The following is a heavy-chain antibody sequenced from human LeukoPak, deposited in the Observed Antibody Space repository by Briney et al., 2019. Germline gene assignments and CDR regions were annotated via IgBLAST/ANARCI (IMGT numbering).Heavy chain of an antibody. CDR2: INHSGST. V-gene: IGHV4-34*01. J-gene: IGHJ2*01. CDR3: ARGRGYSYGLYWYFDL. Sequence: PGGSLRLSCAASGFTFSSYSMNWVRQPPGKGLEWIGEINHSGSTNYNPSLKSRVTISVDTSKNQFSLKLSSVTAADTAVYYCARGRGYSYGLYWYFDLWGRGTLVTVSS. CDR1: GFTFSSYS. D-gene: IGHD5-18*01.